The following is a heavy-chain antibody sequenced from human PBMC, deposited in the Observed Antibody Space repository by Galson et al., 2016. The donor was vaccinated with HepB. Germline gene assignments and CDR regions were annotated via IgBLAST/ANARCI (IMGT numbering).Heavy chain of an antibody. CDR2: IIPIFNTA. J-gene: IGHJ4*02. Sequence: SVKVSCKASGGTLSRYVISWVRQAPGQGLEYMGEIIPIFNTANYAQKFQDRIKINADKSTSTAYMELNSLRYEDTAVYYCARFPRGGFGVPTPLWGQGTLVTVAS. CDR1: GGTLSRYV. V-gene: IGHV1-69*06. CDR3: ARFPRGGFGVPTPL. D-gene: IGHD3-3*01.